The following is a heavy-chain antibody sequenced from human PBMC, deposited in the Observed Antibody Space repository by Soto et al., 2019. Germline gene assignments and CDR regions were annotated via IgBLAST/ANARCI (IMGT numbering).Heavy chain of an antibody. D-gene: IGHD3-9*01. J-gene: IGHJ5*02. Sequence: LRLSCAASGFTFSSYAMSWVRQAPGKGLEWVSAISGSGGSAYYADSVKGRFTISRDNSKNTLYLQMNSLRSEDTAVYYCARNDILTGSNWFDPWGQGTLVTVSS. CDR3: ARNDILTGSNWFDP. CDR1: GFTFSSYA. V-gene: IGHV3-23*01. CDR2: ISGSGGSA.